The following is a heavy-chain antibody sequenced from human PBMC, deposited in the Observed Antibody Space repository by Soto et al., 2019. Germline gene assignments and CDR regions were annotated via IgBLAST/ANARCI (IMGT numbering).Heavy chain of an antibody. V-gene: IGHV3-21*01. D-gene: IGHD1-1*01. J-gene: IGHJ4*02. CDR1: GFTFSTYT. CDR3: ARDGNLDH. CDR2: ISSTSADI. Sequence: EVQLVESGGGLVKPGGSLRLSCAASGFTFSTYTINWVRQAPGKGREWVSSISSTSADIYYAYSVRGRFTISRDNAKNSVYLQINSLRAEDTAVYYCARDGNLDHWGQGTLVTVSS.